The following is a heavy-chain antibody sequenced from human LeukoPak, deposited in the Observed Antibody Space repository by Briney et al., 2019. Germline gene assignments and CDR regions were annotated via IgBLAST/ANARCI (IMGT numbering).Heavy chain of an antibody. Sequence: SETLSLTCTVSGDSISSYYWSWIRQPPGKGLEWIGEINHSGSTNYNPSLKSRVTISVDTSKNQFSLKLSSVTAADTAVYYCARGRGPVTTPLSKYYMDVWGKGTTVTISS. J-gene: IGHJ6*03. CDR3: ARGRGPVTTPLSKYYMDV. D-gene: IGHD4-17*01. CDR2: INHSGST. CDR1: GDSISSYY. V-gene: IGHV4-34*01.